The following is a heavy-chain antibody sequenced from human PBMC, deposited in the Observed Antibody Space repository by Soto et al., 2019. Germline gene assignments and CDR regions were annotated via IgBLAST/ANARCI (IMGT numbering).Heavy chain of an antibody. J-gene: IGHJ4*02. V-gene: IGHV4-59*01. D-gene: IGHD5-12*01. Sequence: SETLSLTCTVSGGSISSYYWSWIRQPPGKGLEWIGYIYYSGSTNYNPSLKSRVTISVDTSKNQFSLKLSSVTAADTAVYYCARDTRDGYNSGEDYWGQGTLVTVSS. CDR2: IYYSGST. CDR1: GGSISSYY. CDR3: ARDTRDGYNSGEDY.